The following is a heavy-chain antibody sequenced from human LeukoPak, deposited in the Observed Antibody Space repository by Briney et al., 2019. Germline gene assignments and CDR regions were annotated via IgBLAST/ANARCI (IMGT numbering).Heavy chain of an antibody. CDR2: INHSAST. CDR1: GGSFSGYY. D-gene: IGHD1-26*01. J-gene: IGHJ2*01. V-gene: IGHV4-34*01. CDR3: ARGGVGATTMPDWYFDL. Sequence: SETLSLTCAVYGGSFSGYYWRWIRQPPGKGLEWIGEINHSASTNYNPSLKSRVTISVDTSKNHFSLKLSSVTAADTAVYYCARGGVGATTMPDWYFDLWGGGTLVTVSS.